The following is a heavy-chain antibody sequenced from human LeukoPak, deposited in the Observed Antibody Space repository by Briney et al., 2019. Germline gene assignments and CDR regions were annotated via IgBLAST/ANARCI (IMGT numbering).Heavy chain of an antibody. Sequence: SETLSLTCTVSGGSISSSSYYWGWIRRPPGKGLEWIGSIYYSGSTYYNPSLKSRVTISVDTSKNQFSLKLSSVTAADTAVYYCATLDREKDCSSTSCYNYYYYMDVWGKGTTVTVSS. CDR2: IYYSGST. J-gene: IGHJ6*03. V-gene: IGHV4-39*01. CDR1: GGSISSSSYY. CDR3: ATLDREKDCSSTSCYNYYYYMDV. D-gene: IGHD2-2*02.